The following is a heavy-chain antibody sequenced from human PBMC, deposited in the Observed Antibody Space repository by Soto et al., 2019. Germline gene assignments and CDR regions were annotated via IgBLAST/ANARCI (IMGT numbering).Heavy chain of an antibody. CDR3: ARDQPGYSYGYGLGY. V-gene: IGHV3-21*01. Sequence: EVQLVESRGGLVKPGGSLRLSCAASGFTVSSYSMNRVRQAPGKGLEWVSSISSSSSYIYYADSVKGRFTISRDNAKNSLYLQMNSLRAEDTSVYYCARDQPGYSYGYGLGYWGQGTLVTVSS. D-gene: IGHD5-18*01. CDR1: GFTVSSYS. J-gene: IGHJ4*02. CDR2: ISSSSSYI.